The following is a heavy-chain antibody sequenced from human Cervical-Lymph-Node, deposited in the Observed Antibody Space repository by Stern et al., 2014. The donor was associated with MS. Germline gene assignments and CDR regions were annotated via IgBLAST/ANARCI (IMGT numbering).Heavy chain of an antibody. J-gene: IGHJ5*01. CDR3: ARDVGMDS. V-gene: IGHV4-59*01. D-gene: IGHD6-13*01. Sequence: VQLVESCPGLVKPSETLSLTCTVSGVSISTYYWSWIRQPPGKGLEWIGYIYYSGSTTYNPSLKSRVTMSVDTSRSQFSLKLSSVTAADTAVYYCARDVGMDSWGQGTLVTVSS. CDR1: GVSISTYY. CDR2: IYYSGST.